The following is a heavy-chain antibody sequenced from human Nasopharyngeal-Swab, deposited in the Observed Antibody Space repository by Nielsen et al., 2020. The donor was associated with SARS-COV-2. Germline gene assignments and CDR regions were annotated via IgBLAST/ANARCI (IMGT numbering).Heavy chain of an antibody. Sequence: SETLSLTCAVYGGSFSGYYWSWIRQPPGKGLEWIGEINHSGSTNYNPSLKSRVTISVDTSKNQFSLKLSSVTAADTAVYYCARGGAAAGTNYYYYYYMDVWGKGTTVTVSS. V-gene: IGHV4-34*01. CDR1: GGSFSGYY. D-gene: IGHD6-13*01. CDR2: INHSGST. CDR3: ARGGAAAGTNYYYYYYMDV. J-gene: IGHJ6*03.